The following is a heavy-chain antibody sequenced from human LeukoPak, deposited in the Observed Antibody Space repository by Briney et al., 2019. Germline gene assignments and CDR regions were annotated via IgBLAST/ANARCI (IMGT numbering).Heavy chain of an antibody. CDR2: IYHSGST. CDR1: GYSISSGYY. J-gene: IGHJ4*02. Sequence: SETLSLTCTVSGYSISSGYYWGWIRQPPGKGLEWIGSIYHSGSTYYNPSLKSRVTISVDTSKNQFSLKLSSVTAADTAVYYCARVPAAKSADYWGQGTLVTVSS. D-gene: IGHD2-2*01. V-gene: IGHV4-38-2*02. CDR3: ARVPAAKSADY.